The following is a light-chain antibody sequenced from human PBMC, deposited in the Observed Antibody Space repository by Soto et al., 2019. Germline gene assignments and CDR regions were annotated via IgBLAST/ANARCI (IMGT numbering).Light chain of an antibody. V-gene: IGKV3-15*01. CDR3: QQYNNWPWT. CDR2: GAS. J-gene: IGKJ1*01. Sequence: EIVMTPSPATLSVYPGGRATPSCRASQSISDTLAWYQQKPGQAPRLLIYGASTRAPGFPARFSGSGSGTDFTLTISSLQSEDFAVYYCQQYNNWPWTFGQVTKVDI. CDR1: QSISDT.